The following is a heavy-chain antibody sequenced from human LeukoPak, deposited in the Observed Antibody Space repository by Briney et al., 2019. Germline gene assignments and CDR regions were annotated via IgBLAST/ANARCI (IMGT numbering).Heavy chain of an antibody. CDR1: GFTFSSYA. J-gene: IGHJ6*03. D-gene: IGHD1-7*01. CDR3: AKRRGLELLYYYYMDV. V-gene: IGHV3-23*01. CDR2: ISGSGGSA. Sequence: GGSLRLSCAASGFTFSSYAMSWVRQAPGKGLEWVSAISGSGGSAYYADSVKGRFTISRDNSKNTLYLQMNSLRAEDTAVYYCAKRRGLELLYYYYMDVWGKGTTVTVSS.